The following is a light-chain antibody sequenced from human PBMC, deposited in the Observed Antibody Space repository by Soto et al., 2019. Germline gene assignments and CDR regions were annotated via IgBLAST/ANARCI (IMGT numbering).Light chain of an antibody. J-gene: IGLJ2*01. CDR1: SSDIGGYNY. Sequence: QSALTQPASVSGSPGQSITISCAGTSSDIGGYNYVSWYQHHPGKAPKVMIYEVSKRPSGVSNRFSGSKSGNTASLTISGLQPEDEADYYCISYTTSSTRIFGGGTKLTVL. CDR2: EVS. V-gene: IGLV2-14*01. CDR3: ISYTTSSTRI.